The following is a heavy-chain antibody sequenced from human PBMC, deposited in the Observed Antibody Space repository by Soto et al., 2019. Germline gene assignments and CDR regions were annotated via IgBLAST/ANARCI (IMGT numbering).Heavy chain of an antibody. V-gene: IGHV3-23*01. J-gene: IGHJ4*02. CDR3: TQDGGSRDWLTVN. CDR1: GFTFTSYP. D-gene: IGHD3-9*01. CDR2: ITGGGDNT. Sequence: EVQLLESGGDLVQPGGSRGLSCAASGFTFTSYPLSWFRQAPGKGLEWVSAITGGGDNTYYADSVKGRFTISRDNSKNTLYLQMNSLRAEDTAFYYCTQDGGSRDWLTVNWGQGTLVTVSS.